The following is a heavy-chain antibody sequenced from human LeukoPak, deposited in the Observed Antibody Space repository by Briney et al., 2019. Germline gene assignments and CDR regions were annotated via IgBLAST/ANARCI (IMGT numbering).Heavy chain of an antibody. J-gene: IGHJ4*02. CDR2: INPNSGGT. Sequence: GASVKVSCKASGYTFTGYYMHWVRQAPGQGLEWMGWINPNSGGTNYQGRVTMTRDTSISTAYMELSRLRSDDTAVYYCARDRTRTGYSSGWYNDYWGQGTLVTVSS. CDR1: GYTFTGYY. D-gene: IGHD6-19*01. CDR3: ARDRTRTGYSSGWYNDY. V-gene: IGHV1-2*02.